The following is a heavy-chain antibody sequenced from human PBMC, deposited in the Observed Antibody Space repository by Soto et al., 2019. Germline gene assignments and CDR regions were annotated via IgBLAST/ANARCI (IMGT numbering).Heavy chain of an antibody. CDR2: INHSGST. Sequence: SSETLSLTCAVYGGSFSGYYWSWIRQPPGKGLEWIGEINHSGSTNYNPSLKSRVTISVDTSKNQFSLKLSSVTAADTAVYYCARGRMATIDYWGQGTLVTVSS. D-gene: IGHD5-12*01. J-gene: IGHJ4*02. V-gene: IGHV4-34*01. CDR3: ARGRMATIDY. CDR1: GGSFSGYY.